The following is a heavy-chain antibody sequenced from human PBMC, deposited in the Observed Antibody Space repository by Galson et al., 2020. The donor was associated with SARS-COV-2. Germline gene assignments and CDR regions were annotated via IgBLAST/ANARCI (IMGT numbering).Heavy chain of an antibody. J-gene: IGHJ5*02. CDR1: GGSISSGDYY. CDR3: ARITMVRGVINHCGWFDP. D-gene: IGHD3-10*01. Sequence: ETSETLSLTCTVSGGSISSGDYYWSWIRQPPGKGLEWIRYIYYSGNTYYNPSLKSRVTISVDTSKNQFPLKVSSVTAADTAVYYCARITMVRGVINHCGWFDPWGQGTLVTVSS. CDR2: IYYSGNT. V-gene: IGHV4-30-4*01.